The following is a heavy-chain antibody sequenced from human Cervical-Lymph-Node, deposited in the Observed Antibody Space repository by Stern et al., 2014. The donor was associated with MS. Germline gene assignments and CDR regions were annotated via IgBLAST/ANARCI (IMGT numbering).Heavy chain of an antibody. D-gene: IGHD2/OR15-2a*01. CDR3: ARHPVTWWFDP. CDR1: GGSISSSSYY. CDR2: IYYSGST. Sequence: QVQLQESGPGLVKPSETLSLTCTVSGGSISSSSYYWGWIRQPPGKGLEWIGSIYYSGSTYYNPSLESRVTISVDTSKHQFSLQLSSVTAADTAVYYCARHPVTWWFDPWGQGTLVTVSS. J-gene: IGHJ5*02. V-gene: IGHV4-39*01.